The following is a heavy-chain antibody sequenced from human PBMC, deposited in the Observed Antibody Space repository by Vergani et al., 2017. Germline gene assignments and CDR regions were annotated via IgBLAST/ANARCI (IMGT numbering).Heavy chain of an antibody. V-gene: IGHV1-69*01. CDR1: GGTFSSYA. Sequence: QVQLVQSGAEVKKPGSSVKVSCKASGGTFSSYAISWVRQAPGQGLEWMGGIIPIFGTANYAQKFQGRVTLTADESTSTAYMELRSLRSEETAVYYGAGGRLVTTVTTGGYYYYYMDVWGKGTTVTVSS. D-gene: IGHD4-17*01. J-gene: IGHJ6*03. CDR3: AGGRLVTTVTTGGYYYYYMDV. CDR2: IIPIFGTA.